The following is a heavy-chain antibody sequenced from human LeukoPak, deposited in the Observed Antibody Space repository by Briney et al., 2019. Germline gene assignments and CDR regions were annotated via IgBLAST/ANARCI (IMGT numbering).Heavy chain of an antibody. CDR3: AKFLQPAKDRKRSESRVGSGIQLWFGPLSAFDY. CDR2: ISISGGST. CDR1: GFTFSSHA. D-gene: IGHD5-18*01. V-gene: IGHV3-23*01. Sequence: PGGSLRLSCAASGFTFSSHAMSWVRQAPGKGLEWVSAISISGGSTYYADSVKGRFTISRDNSKNTLYLQMNSLRAEDTAVYYCAKFLQPAKDRKRSESRVGSGIQLWFGPLSAFDYWGQGTLVTVSS. J-gene: IGHJ4*02.